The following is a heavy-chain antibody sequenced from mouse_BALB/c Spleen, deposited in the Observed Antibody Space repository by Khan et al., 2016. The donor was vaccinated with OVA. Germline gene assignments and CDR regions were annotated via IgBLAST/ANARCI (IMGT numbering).Heavy chain of an antibody. CDR1: GLSLTNYG. CDR2: IWSDGST. J-gene: IGHJ4*01. Sequence: QVQLKESGPGLVAPSQSLSITCTISGLSLTNYGVHWVRQPPGKGLEWLVVIWSDGSTTYNSDLKSRLSISKDNSKSQVFLKMNSLQTDDTAMYYCARQPYYHYYVMDYWGQGTSVTVSS. CDR3: ARQPYYHYYVMDY. V-gene: IGHV2-6-1*01. D-gene: IGHD2-10*01.